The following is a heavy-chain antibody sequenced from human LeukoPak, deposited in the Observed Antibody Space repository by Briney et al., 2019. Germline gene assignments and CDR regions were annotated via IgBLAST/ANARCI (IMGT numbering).Heavy chain of an antibody. Sequence: PGGSLRLSCAASGFTFSSYWMSWVRQAPGKGLEWVANIKQDGSEKYYVDSVKGRFTISRDNAKNSLYLQLNSLRAEDTAVYYCASQSGSYFDPRYFDYWGQGTLVTVSS. CDR2: IKQDGSEK. CDR1: GFTFSSYW. D-gene: IGHD1-26*01. J-gene: IGHJ4*02. CDR3: ASQSGSYFDPRYFDY. V-gene: IGHV3-7*01.